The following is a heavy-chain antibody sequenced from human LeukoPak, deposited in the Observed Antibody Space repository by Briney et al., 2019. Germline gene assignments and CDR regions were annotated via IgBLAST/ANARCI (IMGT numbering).Heavy chain of an antibody. D-gene: IGHD2-15*01. Sequence: SQTLSLTCTVSGGSISSHYWSWIRQPPGKGLEWIGYIYYSGSTNYNPSLKSRVTISVDTSKNQFSLKLSSVTAADTAVYYCARGGSWFDPWGQGTLVTVSS. CDR3: ARGGSWFDP. CDR1: GGSISSHY. J-gene: IGHJ5*02. V-gene: IGHV4-59*11. CDR2: IYYSGST.